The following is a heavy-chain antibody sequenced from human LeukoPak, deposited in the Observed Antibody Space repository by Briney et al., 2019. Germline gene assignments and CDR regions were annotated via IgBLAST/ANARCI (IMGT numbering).Heavy chain of an antibody. J-gene: IGHJ4*02. D-gene: IGHD6-19*01. Sequence: GGSLRLSCVASGFTLSNYGMSWVRQAPGKGQKWVSIISGSAGSTSYADSVKGRFTLSRDNSKNTLYLQINSLRTDDTAVFYCARGGLGSAFDNWGQGTLVTVSS. CDR1: GFTLSNYG. V-gene: IGHV3-23*01. CDR2: ISGSAGST. CDR3: ARGGLGSAFDN.